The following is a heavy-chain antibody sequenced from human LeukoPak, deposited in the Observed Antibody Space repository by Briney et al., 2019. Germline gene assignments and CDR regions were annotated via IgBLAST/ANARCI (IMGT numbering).Heavy chain of an antibody. J-gene: IGHJ3*02. Sequence: GGSLRLSCAASGFTFSTYAIHWVRQAPGKGLEWVALISYDGSNNYYADSVKVRFTISRDNSKNTLYLQMNSLRAEDTAVYYCAKPRSITAGTFDIWGQGTMVTVSS. V-gene: IGHV3-30*18. CDR1: GFTFSTYA. D-gene: IGHD3-10*01. CDR2: ISYDGSNN. CDR3: AKPRSITAGTFDI.